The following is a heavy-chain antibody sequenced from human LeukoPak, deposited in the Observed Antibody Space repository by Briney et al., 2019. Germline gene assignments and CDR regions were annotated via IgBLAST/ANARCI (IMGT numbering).Heavy chain of an antibody. Sequence: ASVKVSCKASGGTFSSYAISWVRQAPGQGLEWMGGIIPIFGTANYAQKFQGRVTITADESTSTAYMELSSLRSEDTAVYYCATTRYGGSYYGAIDIWGQGTLVTVSS. V-gene: IGHV1-69*13. D-gene: IGHD1-26*01. CDR3: ATTRYGGSYYGAIDI. J-gene: IGHJ3*02. CDR2: IIPIFGTA. CDR1: GGTFSSYA.